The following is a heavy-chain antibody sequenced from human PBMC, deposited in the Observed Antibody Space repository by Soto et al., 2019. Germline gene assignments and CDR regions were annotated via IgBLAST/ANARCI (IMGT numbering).Heavy chain of an antibody. V-gene: IGHV3-9*01. Sequence: PGGSLRLSCAASGFSFSSYAMHWVRQAPGKGLEWVSGISWNSGSIGYADSVKGRFTISRDNAKKSLYLQMNSLRAEDTALYYCASGRGYDILTGYYPHFDYWGQGTLVTVSS. J-gene: IGHJ4*02. CDR1: GFSFSSYA. CDR3: ASGRGYDILTGYYPHFDY. D-gene: IGHD3-9*01. CDR2: ISWNSGSI.